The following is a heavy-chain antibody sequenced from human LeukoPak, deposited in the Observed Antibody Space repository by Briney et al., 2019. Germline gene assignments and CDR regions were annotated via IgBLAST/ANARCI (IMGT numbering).Heavy chain of an antibody. J-gene: IGHJ4*02. CDR3: ARVSRQLGIDY. D-gene: IGHD6-13*01. Sequence: ASVKVSCKASRYTFTGYFIHWVRQAPGQGREWMGWINPNSGGTDYAQKFQGRVTMNRDTSISTAYMELSRLRSDDTAVYYCARVSRQLGIDYWGQGTLVTVSS. CDR2: INPNSGGT. CDR1: RYTFTGYF. V-gene: IGHV1-2*02.